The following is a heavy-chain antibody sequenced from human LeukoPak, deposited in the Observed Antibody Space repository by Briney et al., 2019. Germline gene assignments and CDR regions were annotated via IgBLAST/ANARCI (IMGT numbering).Heavy chain of an antibody. CDR3: ARGHVPGSTRHWDF. V-gene: IGHV3-74*01. CDR1: GFTFSSHW. J-gene: IGHJ4*02. Sequence: PGGSLRLSCEASGFTFSSHWRHWVRHVPGKGLVWVARIRGDENEIDSADSVKGRFTISRDNAKNTLYLQMNRLRVEDTAVYFCARGHVPGSTRHWDFWGQGTLVTVSS. CDR2: IRGDENEI. D-gene: IGHD3-10*01.